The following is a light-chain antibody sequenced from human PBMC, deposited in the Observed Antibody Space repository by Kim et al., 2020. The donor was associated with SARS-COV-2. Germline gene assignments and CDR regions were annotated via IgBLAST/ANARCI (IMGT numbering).Light chain of an antibody. V-gene: IGLV3-21*01. CDR1: NLGRKS. CDR2: YDS. Sequence: SVAPGKTARITCGGNNLGRKSIHWYQHKPGQAPVLVIYYDSDRPPGVSERFSASNSGNTATLAISSVEPGDEADYYCQVWENTLRTFGGGTQLTV. J-gene: IGLJ2*01. CDR3: QVWENTLRT.